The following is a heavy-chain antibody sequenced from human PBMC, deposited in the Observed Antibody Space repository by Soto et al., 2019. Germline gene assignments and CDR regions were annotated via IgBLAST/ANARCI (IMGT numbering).Heavy chain of an antibody. CDR1: GVSTSSHY. J-gene: IGHJ4*02. D-gene: IGHD3-3*01. Sequence: QVQLQESGPGLVKPSETLSLTCSVSGVSTSSHYWSWIRPPPGQGPEWIGCIYYRGTTNYNASLNRRITISLETSKNQVSLKLTSVTTADTALYYCARGGGSPSHDHECDYWGQGILVTVSS. V-gene: IGHV4-59*11. CDR2: IYYRGTT. CDR3: ARGGGSPSHDHECDY.